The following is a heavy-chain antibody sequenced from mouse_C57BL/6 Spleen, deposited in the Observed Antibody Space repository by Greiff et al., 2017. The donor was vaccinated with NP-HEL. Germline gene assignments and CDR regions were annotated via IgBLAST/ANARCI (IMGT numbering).Heavy chain of an antibody. Sequence: VQLQQPGAELVRPGTSVKLSCKASGYTFTSYWMHWVKQRPGQGLEWIGVIDPSDSYTNYNQKFKGKAPLTVNTASSTSYLQLSSLTSEDSAVYYCARRYGKGAMDYWGQGTSVTVSS. CDR1: GYTFTSYW. J-gene: IGHJ4*01. V-gene: IGHV1-59*01. CDR3: ARRYGKGAMDY. D-gene: IGHD2-10*02. CDR2: IDPSDSYT.